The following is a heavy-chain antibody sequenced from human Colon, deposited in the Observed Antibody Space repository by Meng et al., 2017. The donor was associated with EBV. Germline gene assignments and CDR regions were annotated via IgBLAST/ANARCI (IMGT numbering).Heavy chain of an antibody. V-gene: IGHV4-34*01. CDR1: GGSFCGYY. D-gene: IGHD4-17*01. J-gene: IGHJ4*02. CDR2: INHSGST. Sequence: QSLLQQWGAGLLKPSETLSLTCAVSGGSFCGYYWNWIRQAPGKGLEWIGEINHSGSTKFNPSLESRVSISVDTSENQVSLKLTSVTAADTAVYYCARRTTVNLRSFDSWGQGTLVTVSS. CDR3: ARRTTVNLRSFDS.